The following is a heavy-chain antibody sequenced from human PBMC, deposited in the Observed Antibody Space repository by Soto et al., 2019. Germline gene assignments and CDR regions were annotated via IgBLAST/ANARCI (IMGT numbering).Heavy chain of an antibody. Sequence: SVKVYCKASGFTFTSSAVQWVRQARGQLLEWIGWIVVGSGNTNYAQKFQERVTITRDMSTSTAYMELSSLRSEDTAVYYCAANDSWSGYYLDNWFDPWGQGTLVTVSS. J-gene: IGHJ5*02. V-gene: IGHV1-58*01. CDR1: GFTFTSSA. CDR3: AANDSWSGYYLDNWFDP. D-gene: IGHD3-3*01. CDR2: IVVGSGNT.